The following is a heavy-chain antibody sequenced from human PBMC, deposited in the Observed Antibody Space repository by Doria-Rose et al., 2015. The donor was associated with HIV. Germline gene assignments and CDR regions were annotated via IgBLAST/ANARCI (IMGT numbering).Heavy chain of an antibody. V-gene: IGHV3-21*01. D-gene: IGHD3-10*01. CDR3: ATGVTLDY. CDR2: ISSTSANR. Sequence: VQLVQSGGGLVRPGGSLRLSCATSGFTFSSHRINWVRQAPGKGLEWVSSISSTSANRNYADSVRCRFTISRDNARNSLYLQMDSLRAEDTAIYYCATGVTLDYWGQGTLVTVSS. CDR1: GFTFSSHR. J-gene: IGHJ4*02.